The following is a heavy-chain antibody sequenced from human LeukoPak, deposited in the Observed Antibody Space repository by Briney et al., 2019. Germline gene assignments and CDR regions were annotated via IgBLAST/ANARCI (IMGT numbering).Heavy chain of an antibody. V-gene: IGHV3-33*01. J-gene: IGHJ3*02. D-gene: IGHD2-15*01. CDR1: GFTFSTYA. Sequence: PGGSLRLSCAASGFTFSTYAMYWVRQAPGKGLEWVTVIWYDGSNKYYADSVKGRFTISRDNSKNTLYPQMNSLRADDTAVYYCARGAYCSGSRCPGAFDIWGQGTMVTVSS. CDR2: IWYDGSNK. CDR3: ARGAYCSGSRCPGAFDI.